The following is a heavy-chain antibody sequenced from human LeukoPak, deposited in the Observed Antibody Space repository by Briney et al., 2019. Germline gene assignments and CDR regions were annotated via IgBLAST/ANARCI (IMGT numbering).Heavy chain of an antibody. Sequence: ASVKVSCTASGYTFTSYGISWVRQAPGQGLEWMGWISAYNGNTNYAQKLQGRVTMTTDTSTSTAYMELRSLRSDDTAVYYCASDRWPGRWYSSSSGFDYWGQGTLVTVSS. V-gene: IGHV1-18*01. CDR1: GYTFTSYG. CDR2: ISAYNGNT. CDR3: ASDRWPGRWYSSSSGFDY. D-gene: IGHD6-6*01. J-gene: IGHJ4*02.